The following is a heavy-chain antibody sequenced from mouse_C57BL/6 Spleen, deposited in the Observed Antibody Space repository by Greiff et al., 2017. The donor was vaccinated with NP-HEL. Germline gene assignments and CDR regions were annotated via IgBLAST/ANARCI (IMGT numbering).Heavy chain of an antibody. Sequence: VQLQQSGPELVKPGASVKISCKASGYSFTSYYIHWVKQRPGQGLEWIGWIYPGSGNTKYNEKFKGKATLTADTSSSTAYMQLSSLTSEDSAVYYCGGGNYWYFDVWGTGTTVTVSS. V-gene: IGHV1-66*01. CDR1: GYSFTSYY. J-gene: IGHJ1*03. D-gene: IGHD2-1*01. CDR2: IYPGSGNT. CDR3: GGGNYWYFDV.